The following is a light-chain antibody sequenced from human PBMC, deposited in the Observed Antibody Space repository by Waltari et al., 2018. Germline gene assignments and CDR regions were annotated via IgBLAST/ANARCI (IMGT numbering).Light chain of an antibody. V-gene: IGKV3-15*01. Sequence: EIVMMQSPATLSVSPGERAILACRASQSISNKLAWYQQKPGQAPRLLIYDASTRATGIPATFSGSGSGTEFTLTISSLQSEDFVVYYCQQYNSWPYTFGQGTKLEIK. J-gene: IGKJ2*01. CDR1: QSISNK. CDR3: QQYNSWPYT. CDR2: DAS.